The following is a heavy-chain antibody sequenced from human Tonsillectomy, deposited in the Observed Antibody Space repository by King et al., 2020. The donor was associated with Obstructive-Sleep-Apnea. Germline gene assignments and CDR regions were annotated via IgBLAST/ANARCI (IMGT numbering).Heavy chain of an antibody. D-gene: IGHD6-19*01. J-gene: IGHJ4*02. CDR3: VRHGARYTSGWYGDDS. CDR1: GFVFSDYY. Sequence: VQLVESGGGLVKPGGSLRLSCAASGFVFSDYYMSWIRQAPGKGLEWISYISTSSDYTNYADSVKGRFTISRDNAKNSVSLQMNTLRVEDTAVYYCVRHGARYTSGWYGDDSWGQGTLVTVSS. CDR2: ISTSSDYT. V-gene: IGHV3-11*06.